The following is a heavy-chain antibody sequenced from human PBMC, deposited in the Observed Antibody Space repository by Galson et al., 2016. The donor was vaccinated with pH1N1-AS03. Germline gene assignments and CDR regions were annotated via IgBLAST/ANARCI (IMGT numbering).Heavy chain of an antibody. J-gene: IGHJ5*02. CDR2: IDPSGGGT. D-gene: IGHD3-22*01. CDR1: GYTFTRYY. CDR3: ARDKSPTYNIDSSATNNWFDP. V-gene: IGHV1-46*01. Sequence: SVKVSCKASGYTFTRYYVHWVRQAPGEGLEWMGVIDPSGGGTAYAQKFQDRVTMTRDTSTSSAHMELSSLRSEDTAVYYCARDKSPTYNIDSSATNNWFDPWGQGTLVTVSS.